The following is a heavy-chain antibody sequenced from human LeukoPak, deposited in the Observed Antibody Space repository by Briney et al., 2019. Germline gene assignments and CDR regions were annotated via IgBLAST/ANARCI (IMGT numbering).Heavy chain of an antibody. CDR2: ISDSGDKT. J-gene: IGHJ4*02. V-gene: IGHV3-23*01. D-gene: IGHD4-17*01. Sequence: GGSLRLSCAASGFTFSNYAMSWVRQAPGKGLECVSAISDSGDKTDYADSVRGRFTIYRDNSKNTLYLQMNSLRAADTAVYYCAKDELFYGDYPGGFDYWGQGTLVTVSS. CDR3: AKDELFYGDYPGGFDY. CDR1: GFTFSNYA.